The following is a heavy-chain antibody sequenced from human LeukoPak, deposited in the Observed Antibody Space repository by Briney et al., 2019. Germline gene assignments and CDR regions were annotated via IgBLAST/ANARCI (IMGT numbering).Heavy chain of an antibody. J-gene: IGHJ5*02. CDR1: GGSISSGGYS. Sequence: SQTLSLTCAVSGGSISSGGYSWSWIRQPPGKGLEWIGYIYHSGSTCYNPSLKSRVTISVDRSKNQFSLKLSSVTAADTAVYYCARVCDFWSGYYTINWFDPWGQGTLVTVSS. CDR2: IYHSGST. D-gene: IGHD3-3*01. CDR3: ARVCDFWSGYYTINWFDP. V-gene: IGHV4-30-2*01.